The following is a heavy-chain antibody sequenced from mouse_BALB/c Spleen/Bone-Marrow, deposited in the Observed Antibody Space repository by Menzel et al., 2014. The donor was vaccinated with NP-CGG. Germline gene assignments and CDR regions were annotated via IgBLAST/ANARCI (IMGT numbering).Heavy chain of an antibody. CDR3: ARAGSGFFDF. V-gene: IGHV2-9*02. D-gene: IGHD3-1*01. CDR1: GFSLTSFG. CDR2: IWAGGST. J-gene: IGHJ2*01. Sequence: VMLVESGPGLVAPSQSLSITCTVSGFSLTSFGVHWVHQPPGKGLEWLGVIWAGGSTNYNSALMSRLSISKDNSQSQVFLKMNSLQTGDSAIYYCARAGSGFFDFWGQGTTLIVSS.